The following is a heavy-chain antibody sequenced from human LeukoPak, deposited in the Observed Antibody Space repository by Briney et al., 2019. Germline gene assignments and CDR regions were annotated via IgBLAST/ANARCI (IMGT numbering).Heavy chain of an antibody. D-gene: IGHD3-10*02. J-gene: IGHJ6*04. CDR1: GFIFSSYE. CDR2: ISSSGSTI. CDR3: AELGITMIGGV. Sequence: GGSLRLSCEASGFIFSSYEMNWVRQAPGEGLGWVSYISSSGSTIYYADSVKGRFTISRDNAKNSLYLQMNSLRAEDTAVYYCAELGITMIGGVWGKGTTVTISS. V-gene: IGHV3-48*03.